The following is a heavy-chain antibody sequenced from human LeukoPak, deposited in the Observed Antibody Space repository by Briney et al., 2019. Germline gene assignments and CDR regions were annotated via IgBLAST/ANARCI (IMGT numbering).Heavy chain of an antibody. V-gene: IGHV4-61*01. J-gene: IGHJ4*02. CDR2: IYYSGST. D-gene: IGHD2-15*01. CDR1: GGSISSGSYY. CDR3: ARDTRYCSGGSCYSNRLGY. Sequence: PSQTLSLTCTVSGGSISSGSYYWSWIRQPPGKGLEWIGYIYYSGSTNYNPSLKSRITISVDTSKNQFSLKLSSVTAADTAVYFCARDTRYCSGGSCYSNRLGYWGQGTLVTVSS.